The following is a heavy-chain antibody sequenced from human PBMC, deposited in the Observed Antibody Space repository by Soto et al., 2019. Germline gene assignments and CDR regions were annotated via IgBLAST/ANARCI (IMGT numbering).Heavy chain of an antibody. Sequence: ASVKVSCKASGYTFHNYGVNWVRQAPGHGLEWMGRISAYNYNTHYAQNFEGRVTMTTDTSTSTAYMELRSLRSDDTAIYYCARVPTDTSGYYKYYFDYWGQGTLVTVSS. CDR2: ISAYNYNT. V-gene: IGHV1-18*01. CDR1: GYTFHNYG. CDR3: ARVPTDTSGYYKYYFDY. D-gene: IGHD3-22*01. J-gene: IGHJ4*02.